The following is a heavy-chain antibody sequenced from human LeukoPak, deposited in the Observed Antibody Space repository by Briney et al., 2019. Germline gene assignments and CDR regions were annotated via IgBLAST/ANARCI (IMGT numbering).Heavy chain of an antibody. CDR2: IHTSGTA. Sequence: SETLSLTCTVSGGSISSYLWSWIRQPAGKGLEWLGRIHTSGTATYSPPLQSRVTMSVDTSKKQISLWLSSVTAADTAVYYCATEQVSTSAWGFDYWGQGSLVSVSS. CDR3: ATEQVSTSAWGFDY. D-gene: IGHD5/OR15-5a*01. J-gene: IGHJ4*02. CDR1: GGSISSYL. V-gene: IGHV4-4*07.